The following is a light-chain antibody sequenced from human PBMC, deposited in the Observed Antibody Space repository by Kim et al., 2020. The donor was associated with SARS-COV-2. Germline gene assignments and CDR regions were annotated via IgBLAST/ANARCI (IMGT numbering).Light chain of an antibody. Sequence: ASVGDRVTITCRSSQGISSALAWYQQKPGKAPKLLIYHASTLESGVPSRFSGGGSGTDFTLTVSSLQPEDFATYYYQHFDSSPITFGQGTRLEIK. CDR2: HAS. CDR3: QHFDSSPIT. V-gene: IGKV1-13*02. CDR1: QGISSA. J-gene: IGKJ5*01.